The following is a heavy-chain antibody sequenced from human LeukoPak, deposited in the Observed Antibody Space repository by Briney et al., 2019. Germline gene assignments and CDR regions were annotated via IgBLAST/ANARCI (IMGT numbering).Heavy chain of an antibody. J-gene: IGHJ4*02. CDR3: ANFYLDN. Sequence: SQTLSLTCAISGDTVSSNSAAWNWIRQSPSRGLEWLGRTYFRSKWYNDYAESVKGRISINPDTSKNQSSLQLNSVNPEDTAVYCCANFYLDNWSQGSLVTVSS. CDR1: GDTVSSNSAA. CDR2: TYFRSKWYN. V-gene: IGHV6-1*01. D-gene: IGHD2/OR15-2a*01.